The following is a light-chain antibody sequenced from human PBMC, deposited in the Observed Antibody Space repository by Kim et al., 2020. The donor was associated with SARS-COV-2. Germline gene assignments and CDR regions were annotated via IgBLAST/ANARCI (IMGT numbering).Light chain of an antibody. CDR1: IANIGNNV. Sequence: GHSVTISCSGSIANIGNNVVNWYQQRPGTAPKLLMYSNDYRPSGVPDRFSGSKSGTSASLAISGLQSEDEADYYCAAWDDSLKGSVFGGGTQLTVL. J-gene: IGLJ3*02. CDR3: AAWDDSLKGSV. V-gene: IGLV1-44*01. CDR2: SND.